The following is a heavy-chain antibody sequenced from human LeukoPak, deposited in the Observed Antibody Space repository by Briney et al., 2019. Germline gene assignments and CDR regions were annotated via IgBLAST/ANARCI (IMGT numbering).Heavy chain of an antibody. J-gene: IGHJ4*02. CDR2: IKTDGSST. D-gene: IGHD3-16*01. CDR1: GFTFSSYW. CDR3: ARGWGGNFDY. Sequence: GGSLRLSCAASGFTFSSYWMHWVRQAPGKGLVWVSRIKTDGSSTTYADSVKGRFTVSRDNAKNTLNLQMNSLRLDDTAVYYCARGWGGNFDYWGQGTPVTVSS. V-gene: IGHV3-74*01.